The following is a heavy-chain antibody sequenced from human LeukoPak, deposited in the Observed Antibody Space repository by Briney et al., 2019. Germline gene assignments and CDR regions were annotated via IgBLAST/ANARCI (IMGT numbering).Heavy chain of an antibody. CDR2: VSGSGGST. CDR1: GFTFSSYA. D-gene: IGHD3-22*01. J-gene: IGHJ4*02. V-gene: IGHV3-23*01. CDR3: AKGDPYYYDSSGYYLGPVDY. Sequence: PGGSLSLSCAASGFTFSSYAMSWVRQAPGKGLEWVSAVSGSGGSTYYADPVKGRFTISRDNSKNTLYLQMNSLRAEDTAVYYCAKGDPYYYDSSGYYLGPVDYWGQGTLVTVSS.